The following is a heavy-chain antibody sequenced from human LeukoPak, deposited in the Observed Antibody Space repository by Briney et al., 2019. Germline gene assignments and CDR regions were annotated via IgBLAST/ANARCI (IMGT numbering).Heavy chain of an antibody. CDR2: ISSSSYI. Sequence: PGGSLRLSCAASGFTFSSYSMNWIRQAPGKGLEWVSSISSSSYIYYADSVKGRFTISRDNAKNSLYLEMDSLRAEDTAVYYCARAAQVGAFDYWGQGTLVTVSS. D-gene: IGHD1-26*01. CDR1: GFTFSSYS. V-gene: IGHV3-21*01. J-gene: IGHJ4*02. CDR3: ARAAQVGAFDY.